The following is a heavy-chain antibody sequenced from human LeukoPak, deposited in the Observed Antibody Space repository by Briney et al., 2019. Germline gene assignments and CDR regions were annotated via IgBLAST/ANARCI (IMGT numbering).Heavy chain of an antibody. CDR1: GGSISGYY. J-gene: IGHJ4*02. CDR3: ARRYCSGGSCLDY. D-gene: IGHD2-15*01. CDR2: IYSSGTT. Sequence: SETLSLTCTVSGGSISGYYWSWIRQPPGKGLEWIGYIYSSGTTNYNPSLKSQITISLDTSKNQFSLKLSSVTAADTAVYYCARRYCSGGSCLDYWGQGTLVTVSS. V-gene: IGHV4-59*01.